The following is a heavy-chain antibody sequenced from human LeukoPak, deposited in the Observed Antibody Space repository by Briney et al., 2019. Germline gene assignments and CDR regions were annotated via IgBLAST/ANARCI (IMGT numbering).Heavy chain of an antibody. V-gene: IGHV1-2*02. CDR1: GYTFTSYD. Sequence: GASVKVSCKASGYTFTSYDINWVRQATGQGLEWMGWMNPNSGGTNYAQKFQGRVTMTRDTSISTAYMELSRLRSDDTAVYYCARVSTVLRAPYSSGWYVDYWGQGTLVTVSS. D-gene: IGHD6-19*01. J-gene: IGHJ4*02. CDR2: MNPNSGGT. CDR3: ARVSTVLRAPYSSGWYVDY.